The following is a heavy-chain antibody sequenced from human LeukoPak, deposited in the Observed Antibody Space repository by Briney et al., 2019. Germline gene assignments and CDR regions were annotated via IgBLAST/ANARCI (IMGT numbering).Heavy chain of an antibody. CDR2: ISYDGSNE. CDR3: ASSYDSSGYRNFQH. CDR1: GFTFSNYV. V-gene: IGHV3-30-3*01. Sequence: GRSLRLSCAASGFTFSNYVMHWVRQAPGKGLECMAVISYDGSNEDYADFVKGRFTISRDNSKNTLYLQMNSLRAEDTAVYYCASSYDSSGYRNFQHWGQGTLVTVSS. J-gene: IGHJ1*01. D-gene: IGHD3-22*01.